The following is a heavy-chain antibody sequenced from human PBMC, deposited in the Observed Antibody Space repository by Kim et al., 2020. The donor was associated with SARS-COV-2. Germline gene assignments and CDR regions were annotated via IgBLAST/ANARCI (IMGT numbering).Heavy chain of an antibody. CDR2: IWYDGSNK. Sequence: GGSLRLSCAASGFTFSSYGMHWVRQAPGKGLEWVAVIWYDGSNKYYADSVKGRFTISRDNSKNTLYLQMNSLRAEDTAVYYCARDSLYYDILTGYYWYFDLWGRGTLVTVSS. V-gene: IGHV3-33*01. CDR3: ARDSLYYDILTGYYWYFDL. CDR1: GFTFSSYG. J-gene: IGHJ2*01. D-gene: IGHD3-9*01.